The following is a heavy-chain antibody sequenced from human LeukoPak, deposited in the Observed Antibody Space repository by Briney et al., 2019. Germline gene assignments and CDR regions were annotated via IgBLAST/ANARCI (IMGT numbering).Heavy chain of an antibody. CDR1: GFTFRSYS. D-gene: IGHD2-21*02. V-gene: IGHV3-21*01. Sequence: GGSLTLSCAASGFTFRSYSMNWVPQAPGKGLEWVSSITSGSSYIYYADSVKGRFTISRDNAKSSLFLQMNSLRAEDTAVYYCAREDCGGDCCLFDHWGQGTLVTVSS. J-gene: IGHJ4*02. CDR2: ITSGSSYI. CDR3: AREDCGGDCCLFDH.